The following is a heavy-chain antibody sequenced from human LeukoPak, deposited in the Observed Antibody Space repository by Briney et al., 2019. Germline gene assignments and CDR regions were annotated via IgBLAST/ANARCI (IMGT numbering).Heavy chain of an antibody. CDR3: ARLGGTGPLAAFDI. V-gene: IGHV4-59*01. CDR1: SGSISGYY. CDR2: IFYGGST. D-gene: IGHD2-8*02. J-gene: IGHJ3*02. Sequence: SETLSLTCTVSSGSISGYYWSWIRQPPGKGLEWIGYIFYGGSTKYNPSLKSRVTISVDTSTNQFSLKVSSVTAADTAVYYCARLGGTGPLAAFDIWGQGTVVTVSS.